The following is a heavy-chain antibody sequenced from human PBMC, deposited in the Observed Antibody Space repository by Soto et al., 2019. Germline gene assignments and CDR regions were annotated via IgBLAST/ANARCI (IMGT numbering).Heavy chain of an antibody. CDR1: GFTFSSYA. V-gene: IGHV3-23*01. Sequence: GGSLRLSCAASGFTFSSYAMSWVRQAPGKGLEWVSAISGSGGSPYYADSVKGRFTISRDNSKNTLYLQMNSLRAEDTAVYYCAKDFPYYYDSSGPYYFDYWGQGTLVTVSS. D-gene: IGHD3-22*01. CDR3: AKDFPYYYDSSGPYYFDY. CDR2: ISGSGGSP. J-gene: IGHJ4*02.